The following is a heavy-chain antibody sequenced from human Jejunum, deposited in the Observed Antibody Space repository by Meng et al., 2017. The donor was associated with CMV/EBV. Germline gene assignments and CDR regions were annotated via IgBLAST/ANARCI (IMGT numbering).Heavy chain of an antibody. J-gene: IGHJ6*02. Sequence: NWVRQAPGQGLEWMGWMNPNNGKTGYAQKFQGRFTMTWNTSISTAYMELSSLRSEDTAIYYCASHQQFCRGSSCYSLGYYYGMDVWGQGTTVTVSS. D-gene: IGHD2-15*01. CDR3: ASHQQFCRGSSCYSLGYYYGMDV. V-gene: IGHV1-8*01. CDR2: MNPNNGKT.